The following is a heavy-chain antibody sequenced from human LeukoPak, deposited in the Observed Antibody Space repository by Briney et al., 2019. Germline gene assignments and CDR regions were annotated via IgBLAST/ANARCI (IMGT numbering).Heavy chain of an antibody. J-gene: IGHJ4*02. V-gene: IGHV3-21*04. CDR2: ISSSSDYI. CDR3: ASRAGYSSSWSAFDY. D-gene: IGHD6-13*01. Sequence: GGSLRLSCAASGFIFSRYNMNWVRQAPGKGLEWVSSISSSSDYIYYADSVKGRFTISRDNAKNSLYLQMNSLRAEDTAVYYCASRAGYSSSWSAFDYWGQGTLVTVSS. CDR1: GFIFSRYN.